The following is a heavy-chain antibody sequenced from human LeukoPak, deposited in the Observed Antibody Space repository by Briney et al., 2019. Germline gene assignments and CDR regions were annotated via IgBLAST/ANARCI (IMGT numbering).Heavy chain of an antibody. Sequence: SETLSLTCTASGGSISNYHWSWIRQPAGKGLEWIGRIYASGTNYNPSLKSRVTMSVDMSKNQISLKMSSVTAADTAVYYCAREFDYWGQGILVTVSS. CDR3: AREFDY. CDR2: IYASGT. V-gene: IGHV4-4*07. J-gene: IGHJ4*02. CDR1: GGSISNYH.